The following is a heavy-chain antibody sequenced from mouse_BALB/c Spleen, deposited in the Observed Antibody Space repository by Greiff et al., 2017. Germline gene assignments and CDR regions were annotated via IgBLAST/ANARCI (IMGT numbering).Heavy chain of an antibody. CDR2: ISSGGGST. CDR3: ARQGYDYDYAMDY. CDR1: GFAFSSYD. V-gene: IGHV5-12-1*01. J-gene: IGHJ4*01. D-gene: IGHD2-4*01. Sequence: EVMLVESGGGLVKPGGSLTLSCAASGFAFSSYDMSWVRQTPEKRLEWVAYISSGGGSTYYPDTVQGRFTISRDNAKNTLYLQMSSLKSEDTAMYYCARQGYDYDYAMDYWGQGTSVTVSS.